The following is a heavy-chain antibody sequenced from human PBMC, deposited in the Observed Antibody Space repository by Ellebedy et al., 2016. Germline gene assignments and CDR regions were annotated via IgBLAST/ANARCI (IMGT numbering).Heavy chain of an antibody. D-gene: IGHD3-10*01. CDR2: IYYTGST. CDR3: ARFVRGVIPFDY. V-gene: IGHV4-31*03. CDR1: GGSISSGGYY. Sequence: SETLSLXXTVSGGSISSGGYYWSWIRQHPGKGLEWIGYIYYTGSTYYNPSLKSRVTISVDTSMNQFSLKLSSVTAADTAVYYCARFVRGVIPFDYWGQGTLVTVSS. J-gene: IGHJ4*02.